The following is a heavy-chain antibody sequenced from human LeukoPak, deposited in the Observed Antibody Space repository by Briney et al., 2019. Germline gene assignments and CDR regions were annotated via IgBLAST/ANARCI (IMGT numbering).Heavy chain of an antibody. CDR1: GGSFSGYY. J-gene: IGHJ6*02. CDR2: INHSGST. CDR3: ARGPGDFKYYYYYYGMDV. D-gene: IGHD2-21*01. Sequence: SETLSLTCAVYGGSFSGYYWSWIRQPPGKGLEWIGEINHSGSTNYNPSLKSRVTISVDTSKNQFSLKLSSVTAADTAVYYCARGPGDFKYYYYYYGMDVWGQGTTVTVSS. V-gene: IGHV4-34*01.